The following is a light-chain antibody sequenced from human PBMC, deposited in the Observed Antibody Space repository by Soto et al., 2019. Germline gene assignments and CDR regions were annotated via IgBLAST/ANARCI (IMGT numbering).Light chain of an antibody. CDR1: SSNIGSNY. Sequence: QSALTQPPSASGTPGQRVTISCSGSSSNIGSNYVYWYQQLPGTAPKLLIYRNNQRPSGVPDRFSGSKSGTSASLAISGLRSEDEADYYCAAWDDSLMGVVFGGGTKVTVL. J-gene: IGLJ2*01. V-gene: IGLV1-47*01. CDR3: AAWDDSLMGVV. CDR2: RNN.